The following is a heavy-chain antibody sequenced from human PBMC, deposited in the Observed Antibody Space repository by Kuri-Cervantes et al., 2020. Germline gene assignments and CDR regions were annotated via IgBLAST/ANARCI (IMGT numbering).Heavy chain of an antibody. Sequence: GESLKISCAASGFTFSSYWMSWVRQAPGKGLEWVANIKQDGSEKYYVDSVKGRFTISRDNSKNTLYLQMNSLRAEDTAVYYCARPYDILTGVRMDVWGQGTTVTVSS. CDR3: ARPYDILTGVRMDV. CDR2: IKQDGSEK. D-gene: IGHD3-9*01. V-gene: IGHV3-7*03. CDR1: GFTFSSYW. J-gene: IGHJ6*02.